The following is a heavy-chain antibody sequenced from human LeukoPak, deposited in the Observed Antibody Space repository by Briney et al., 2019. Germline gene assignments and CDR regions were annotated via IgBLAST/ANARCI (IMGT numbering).Heavy chain of an antibody. Sequence: PGGSLKLSCAGSKFVFSDYVMSWVRQAPGKGLEWVSTITGSGTSTYYADSVKGRFTISRDNSRNTLYLQMNSLRAEDTAVYYCGRDPNGDYIGAFDMWGQGTVVTVSS. V-gene: IGHV3-23*01. D-gene: IGHD2-21*02. CDR2: ITGSGTST. CDR1: KFVFSDYV. J-gene: IGHJ3*02. CDR3: GRDPNGDYIGAFDM.